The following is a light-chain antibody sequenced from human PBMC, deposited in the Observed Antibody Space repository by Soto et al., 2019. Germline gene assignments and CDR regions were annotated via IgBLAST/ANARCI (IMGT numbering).Light chain of an antibody. Sequence: DVQVTQSPSSVSASVGDRVTITCRASPHSSGYIAWYQQRSGTVPKLLIYGASNMQNGVPSRFSGSGSGTDFTLTINRLQPDDFATYYCQQADTFWVTFGGGTMVEIK. CDR3: QQADTFWVT. CDR2: GAS. CDR1: PHSSGY. V-gene: IGKV1-12*01. J-gene: IGKJ4*01.